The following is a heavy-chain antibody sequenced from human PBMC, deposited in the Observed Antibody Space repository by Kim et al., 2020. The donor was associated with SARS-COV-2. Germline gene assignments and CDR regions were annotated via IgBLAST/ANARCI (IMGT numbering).Heavy chain of an antibody. D-gene: IGHD1-7*01. J-gene: IGHJ4*02. CDR3: ARHHPVGTGTTSLPPPFED. V-gene: IGHV4-39*01. Sequence: SETLSLTCTVSGGSISSDIYYWGWIRQPPGKGLEWIGTIYSSGSTYYNPSLKSRVTISVDTSKNQFSLKLSSVTAADTAVYYCARHHPVGTGTTSLPPPFEDWGQGTLVTVSS. CDR2: IYSSGST. CDR1: GGSISSDIYY.